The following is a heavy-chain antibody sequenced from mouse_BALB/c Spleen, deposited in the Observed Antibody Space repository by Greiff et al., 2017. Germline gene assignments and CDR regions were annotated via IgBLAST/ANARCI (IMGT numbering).Heavy chain of an antibody. CDR1: GFNIKDYY. J-gene: IGHJ4*01. D-gene: IGHD2-1*01. Sequence: EVQLQESGAELVRSGASVKLSCTASGFNIKDYYMHWVKQRPEQGLEWIGWIDPENGDTEYAPKFQGKATMTADTSSNTAYLQLSSLTSEDTAVYYCRCGNWGAMDYWGQGTSVTVSS. V-gene: IGHV14-4*02. CDR2: IDPENGDT. CDR3: RCGNWGAMDY.